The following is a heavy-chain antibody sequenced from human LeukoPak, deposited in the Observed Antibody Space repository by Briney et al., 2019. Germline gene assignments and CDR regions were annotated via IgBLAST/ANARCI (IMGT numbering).Heavy chain of an antibody. V-gene: IGHV3-21*01. Sequence: GGSLRLSCTASGFTFSDCDMSWVRQAPGKGLEWVSSISYRSSPIYYADSVKGRFTISRDNAKNSLYLQMESLRAGDTAVYYCARAYPPLRTAAAGDQWGQGTLVTVSS. CDR1: GFTFSDCD. D-gene: IGHD6-13*01. CDR2: ISYRSSPI. CDR3: ARAYPPLRTAAAGDQ. J-gene: IGHJ4*02.